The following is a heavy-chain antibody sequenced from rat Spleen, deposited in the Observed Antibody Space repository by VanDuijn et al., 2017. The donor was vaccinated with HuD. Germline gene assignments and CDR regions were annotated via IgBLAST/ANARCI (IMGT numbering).Heavy chain of an antibody. CDR3: ARLDRRIRGFDY. Sequence: EVQLVESGGGLVQPGRSMKLSCAASGFTFSNYYMAWVRQAPTKGLEWVASISTGGGNTYYRDSVKGRFTISRDNAKSTLYLQMDSLRPEDTATYYCARLDRRIRGFDYWGQGVMVTVSS. CDR2: ISTGGGNT. D-gene: IGHD4-3*01. CDR1: GFTFSNYY. J-gene: IGHJ2*01. V-gene: IGHV5-25*01.